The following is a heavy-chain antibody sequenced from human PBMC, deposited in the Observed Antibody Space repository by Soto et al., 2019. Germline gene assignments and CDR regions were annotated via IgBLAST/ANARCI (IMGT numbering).Heavy chain of an antibody. Sequence: QVQLVESGGGVVQPGRSLRLSCAASGFTFSSYGMHWVRQAPGKGLEWVAVISYDGSNKYYADSVKGRFTISRDNSKNTLYLQMNSLRAEDTAVYYCAKHPSPSRNWFDPWGQGTLVTVSS. V-gene: IGHV3-30*18. CDR3: AKHPSPSRNWFDP. J-gene: IGHJ5*02. CDR1: GFTFSSYG. CDR2: ISYDGSNK.